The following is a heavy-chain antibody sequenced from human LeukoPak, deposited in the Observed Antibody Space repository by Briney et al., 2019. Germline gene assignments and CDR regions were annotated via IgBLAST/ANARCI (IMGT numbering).Heavy chain of an antibody. Sequence: GASVKVSCKASGYTFTSYAMHWVRQAPGQRLEWMGWINAGNGNTKYSQKFQGRVTTTRDTSASTAYMELSSLRSEDTAVYYCARDLNYYDSSGYYYTRGVFDYWGQGILVTVSS. CDR2: INAGNGNT. CDR1: GYTFTSYA. J-gene: IGHJ4*02. CDR3: ARDLNYYDSSGYYYTRGVFDY. D-gene: IGHD3-22*01. V-gene: IGHV1-3*01.